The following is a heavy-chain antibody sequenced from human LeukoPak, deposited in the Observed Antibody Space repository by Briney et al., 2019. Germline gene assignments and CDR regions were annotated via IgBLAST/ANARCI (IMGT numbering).Heavy chain of an antibody. CDR3: AKGGVRGVTITTFDY. CDR2: ISTSSSYI. D-gene: IGHD3-10*01. CDR1: GFTFKNYY. V-gene: IGHV3-21*04. Sequence: GGSLRLSCAASGFTFKNYYMYWVRQAPGKGLEWVSSISTSSSYIYYAESVKGRFTISRDNAENSLYLQMNSLRAEDTAVYYCAKGGVRGVTITTFDYWGQGTLVTVSS. J-gene: IGHJ4*02.